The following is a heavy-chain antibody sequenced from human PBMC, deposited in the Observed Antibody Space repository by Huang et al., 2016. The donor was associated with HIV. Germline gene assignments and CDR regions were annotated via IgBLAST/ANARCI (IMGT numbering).Heavy chain of an antibody. Sequence: QVQLQESGPGLVKPSETLSLTCTVSGGSISTYYWSWIRQSAGKGLEGIGRFYTSGNTNDNPSRRSRVTMSVDTSKNQFALRLTSVTAADTAVYYCARENEFCGSTNCHHYYYGLDVWGQGTTVTVSS. CDR3: ARENEFCGSTNCHHYYYGLDV. V-gene: IGHV4-4*07. CDR1: GGSISTYY. J-gene: IGHJ6*02. D-gene: IGHD2-2*01. CDR2: FYTSGNT.